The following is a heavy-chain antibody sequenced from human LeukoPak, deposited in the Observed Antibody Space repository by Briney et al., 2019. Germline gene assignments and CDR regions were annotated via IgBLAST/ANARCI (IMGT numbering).Heavy chain of an antibody. Sequence: GKSMRLSWPVSGFTFSSYGMHWVRQAPGKGLEWVAVISYDGSNKYYADSVKGRFTISRDNSKNTVYLQMNSLRGEDTAVYYCAKGMAVAGPGRYGMDVWGKGTTVIVSS. CDR3: AKGMAVAGPGRYGMDV. D-gene: IGHD6-19*01. CDR2: ISYDGSNK. V-gene: IGHV3-30*18. J-gene: IGHJ6*04. CDR1: GFTFSSYG.